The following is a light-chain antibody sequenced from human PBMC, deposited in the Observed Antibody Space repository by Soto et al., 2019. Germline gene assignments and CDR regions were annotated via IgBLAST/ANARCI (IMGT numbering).Light chain of an antibody. J-gene: IGKJ4*02. CDR1: QTLLHSNGKSY. CDR2: EVS. V-gene: IGKV2D-29*02. Sequence: DIVMTQTPLSLSVTPGQSASISCRSSQTLLHSNGKSYLYWYLQKAGQSPQLLIYEVSNRFSGVADTFSGSWSGTEFTLKIRRVDVDDVGVGYCLQSLHGRLTFGGWTEVEIK. CDR3: LQSLHGRLT.